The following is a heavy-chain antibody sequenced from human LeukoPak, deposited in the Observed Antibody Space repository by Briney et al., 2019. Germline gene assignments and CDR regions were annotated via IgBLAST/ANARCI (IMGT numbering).Heavy chain of an antibody. D-gene: IGHD3-22*01. CDR3: ARGDIDGSGYRLNWFAP. V-gene: IGHV1-18*01. J-gene: IGHJ5*02. CDR1: GFPFRSYG. CDR2: ISANNGDT. Sequence: ASVKVSCKASGFPFRSYGIIWVRQAPGQGLEWMGWISANNGDTNYVQKFRGRVTMTTDTSRNTAYMELRSLRSDDTAVYYCARGDIDGSGYRLNWFAPWGEGTLVTVSS.